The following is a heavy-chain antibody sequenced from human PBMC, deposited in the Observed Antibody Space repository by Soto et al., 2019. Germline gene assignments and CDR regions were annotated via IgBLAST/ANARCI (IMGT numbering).Heavy chain of an antibody. CDR3: ARDGAARVVRGVLDV. Sequence: GGSLRLSCAASGFTFSSYGMHWVRQAPGKGLVWVAVFWFYGSYKFFSDSVKGRFTISRDNSKNTLFLQMNSLRAEDTALYYCARDGAARVVRGVLDVWGKGTTVTVSS. V-gene: IGHV3-33*01. J-gene: IGHJ6*04. CDR1: GFTFSSYG. D-gene: IGHD3-10*01. CDR2: FWFYGSYK.